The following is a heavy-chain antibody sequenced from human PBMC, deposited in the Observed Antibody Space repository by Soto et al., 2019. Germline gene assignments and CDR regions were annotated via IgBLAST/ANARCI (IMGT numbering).Heavy chain of an antibody. D-gene: IGHD2-15*01. CDR1: GYTFTSYD. J-gene: IGHJ4*02. CDR2: MHPNSGNT. CDR3: ARGGGKYCSGGSCPTDY. V-gene: IGHV1-8*01. Sequence: QVQLVQSGAEVKKPGASVKVSCKASGYTFTSYDINWVRQATGQGLEWMGWMHPNSGNTGYAQKFQGRVTMTRNTSISTAYIELSSLRSEDTAVYYCARGGGKYCSGGSCPTDYWGQGTLVTVSS.